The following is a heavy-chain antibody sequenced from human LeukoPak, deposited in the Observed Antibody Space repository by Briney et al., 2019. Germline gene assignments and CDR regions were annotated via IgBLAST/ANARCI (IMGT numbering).Heavy chain of an antibody. V-gene: IGHV3-74*01. CDR1: GFTFSDYW. J-gene: IGHJ4*02. Sequence: PGGSLRLSCAASGFTFSDYWMHWVRQAPGKGLVWVSHIKTDGSVTDYADPVKGRFTISRDNARNTVYLQMHSLRAEDTAVYYCARDANRSFNYWGQGILVTVSP. CDR2: IKTDGSVT. CDR3: ARDANRSFNY.